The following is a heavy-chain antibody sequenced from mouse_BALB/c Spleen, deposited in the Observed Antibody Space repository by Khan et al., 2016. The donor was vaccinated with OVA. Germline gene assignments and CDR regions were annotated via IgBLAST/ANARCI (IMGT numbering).Heavy chain of an antibody. CDR1: GFNIKDTY. J-gene: IGHJ1*01. CDR3: ARPSYDPRDFEV. D-gene: IGHD2-3*01. Sequence: EVQLQESGAELVKPGASVKLSCTASGFNIKDTYLHWVKQRPEQGLEWIGRIAPANGNTQYDPKFQGKATLTSQTSSNTSYLQLNSLASEDTAVYYCARPSYDPRDFEVWGAGTTVTVSS. V-gene: IGHV14-3*02. CDR2: IAPANGNT.